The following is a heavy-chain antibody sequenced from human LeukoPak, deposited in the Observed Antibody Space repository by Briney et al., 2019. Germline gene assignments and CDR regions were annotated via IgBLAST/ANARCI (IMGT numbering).Heavy chain of an antibody. CDR2: INHSGST. D-gene: IGHD3-22*01. CDR3: ARGGRYYDSSGYLKSGLDY. V-gene: IGHV4-34*01. CDR1: GGSFSGYY. J-gene: IGHJ4*02. Sequence: SETLSLTCVVYGGSFSGYYWSWIRQPPGKGLEWIGEINHSGSTNYNPSLKSRVTISVDTSKNQFSLKLSSVTAADTAVYYCARGGRYYDSSGYLKSGLDYWGQGTLVTVSS.